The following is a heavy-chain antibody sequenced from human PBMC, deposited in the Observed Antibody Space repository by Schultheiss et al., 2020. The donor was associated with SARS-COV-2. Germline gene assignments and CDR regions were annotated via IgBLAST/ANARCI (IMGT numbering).Heavy chain of an antibody. Sequence: GGSLRLSCAASGFTFSNYNMNWVRQAPGKGLEWVSSISSRSSYIYYADSLKGRFTISRDNAKNSLYLQMNSLRAEDTAVYYCAREDSNDAFDIWGQGTVVTVSS. V-gene: IGHV3-21*01. CDR1: GFTFSNYN. CDR2: ISSRSSYI. CDR3: AREDSNDAFDI. D-gene: IGHD4-11*01. J-gene: IGHJ3*02.